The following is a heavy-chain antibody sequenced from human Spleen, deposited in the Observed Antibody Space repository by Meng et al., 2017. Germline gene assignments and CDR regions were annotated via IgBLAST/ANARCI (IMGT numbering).Heavy chain of an antibody. J-gene: IGHJ6*02. V-gene: IGHV4-59*01. CDR3: AGGAVVTLIFYHAMDV. CDR1: GGSISYYY. Sequence: SETLSLTCTVSGGSISYYYWSWIRQPPGKGLEWMGYVYDSGSTHYNPSLKSRVTISVDTSKNQFSLKLSSVTAADTAVYYCAGGAVVTLIFYHAMDVWGQGTTVTVSS. CDR2: VYDSGST. D-gene: IGHD2-21*02.